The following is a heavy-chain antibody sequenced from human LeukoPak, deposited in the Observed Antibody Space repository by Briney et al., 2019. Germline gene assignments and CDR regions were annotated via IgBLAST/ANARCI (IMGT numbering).Heavy chain of an antibody. CDR2: IYYSGST. Sequence: SETLSLTCTVSGGSISSYYWSWIRRLPGRGREWIGYIYYSGSTNYNPSLKSRVTISVDTSKNQFSLKLSSVTAADTAVYYCARGREGGYCSSTSCLVDYWGQGTLVTVSS. V-gene: IGHV4-59*01. J-gene: IGHJ4*02. CDR1: GGSISSYY. CDR3: ARGREGGYCSSTSCLVDY. D-gene: IGHD2-2*01.